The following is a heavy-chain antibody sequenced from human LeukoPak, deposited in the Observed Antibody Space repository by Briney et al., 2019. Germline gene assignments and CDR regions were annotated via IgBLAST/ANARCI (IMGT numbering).Heavy chain of an antibody. CDR3: ARVRGSGYYYLPFDS. Sequence: PSETLSLTCSVSGFSVSSGNYCGWIRQPPGRGLEWIGNVHHSGNTYYNMSLRSRVTLSLDTSRNQFSLSLTSVTAADTAVYFCARVRGSGYYYLPFDSWGRGALVTVSS. V-gene: IGHV4-38-2*02. CDR1: GFSVSSGNY. CDR2: VHHSGNT. J-gene: IGHJ4*02. D-gene: IGHD3-22*01.